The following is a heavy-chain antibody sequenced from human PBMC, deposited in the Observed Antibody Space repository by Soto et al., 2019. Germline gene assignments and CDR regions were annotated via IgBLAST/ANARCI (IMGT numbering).Heavy chain of an antibody. V-gene: IGHV3-23*01. CDR2: ITYSGDAT. D-gene: IGHD3-22*01. CDR1: GFTFSNYA. J-gene: IGHJ4*02. Sequence: ESGGGLVQPGGSLRLSCAASGFTFSNYAMNWVRQAPGKGLEWVSTITYSGDATHYTDSVRGRFTISRDNSKNTLYLQMHSLRAEDTAVYYCANDDSTGYNPSLDYWGQGSLVTVSS. CDR3: ANDDSTGYNPSLDY.